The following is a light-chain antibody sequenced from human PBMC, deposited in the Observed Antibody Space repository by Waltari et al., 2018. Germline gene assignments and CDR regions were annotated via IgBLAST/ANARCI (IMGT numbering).Light chain of an antibody. J-gene: IGLJ3*02. CDR1: SSDVGTYDL. CDR2: DVN. Sequence: QSALTQPASVSGSPGQSITISCTGTSSDVGTYDLVSWYQQHPGKAPKLMIHDVNKRPSGVSPRFSGSKSGNTASLTISGLQAEDEADYYCCSFADSSASWVFGGGT. CDR3: CSFADSSASWV. V-gene: IGLV2-23*02.